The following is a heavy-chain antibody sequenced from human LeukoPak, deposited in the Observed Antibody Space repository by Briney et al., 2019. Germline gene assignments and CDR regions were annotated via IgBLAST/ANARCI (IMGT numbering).Heavy chain of an antibody. D-gene: IGHD5-24*01. CDR2: VSRSGGTK. CDR3: AKFSGPGTYNPLDY. Sequence: GGSLRLSCVGPGFTFSSCAITWVRQAPGKGLEWVSVVSRSGGTKYYADSVKGRFTVSRDNSMSTAFLQMSSLKAEDTAVYFCAKFSGPGTYNPLDYWGQGTQVTVSS. CDR1: GFTFSSCA. J-gene: IGHJ4*02. V-gene: IGHV3-23*01.